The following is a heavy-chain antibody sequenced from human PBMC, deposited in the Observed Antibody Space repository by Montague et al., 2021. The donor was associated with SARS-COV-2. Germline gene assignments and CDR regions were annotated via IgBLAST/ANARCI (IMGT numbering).Heavy chain of an antibody. D-gene: IGHD1-26*01. Sequence: SETLSLTCAVYGGSFSGYYWSWIRQPPGKGLEWIGGINHSGSTNYNPSLKSRVTISVDTSKNQFSLKLSSVTAADTAVYYCAIEVGAMVYYYGMDVWGQGTTVTVSS. CDR1: GGSFSGYY. CDR2: INHSGST. CDR3: AIEVGAMVYYYGMDV. J-gene: IGHJ6*02. V-gene: IGHV4-34*01.